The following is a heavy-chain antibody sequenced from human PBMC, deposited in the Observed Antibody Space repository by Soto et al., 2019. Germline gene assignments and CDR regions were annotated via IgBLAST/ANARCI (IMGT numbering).Heavy chain of an antibody. CDR1: GFTVSSNY. Sequence: PGGSLRLSCAASGFTVSSNYMSWVRQAPGKGLEWVSVIYSGGSTYYADSVKGRFTISRDNSKNTLYLQMNSLRAEDTAVYYCARGTHDYGDYWFDYWGQGTLVTVSS. V-gene: IGHV3-53*01. CDR2: IYSGGST. CDR3: ARGTHDYGDYWFDY. D-gene: IGHD4-17*01. J-gene: IGHJ4*02.